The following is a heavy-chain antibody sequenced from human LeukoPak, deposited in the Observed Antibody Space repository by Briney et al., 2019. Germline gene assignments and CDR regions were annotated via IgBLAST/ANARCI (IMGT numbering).Heavy chain of an antibody. CDR2: ISWNSGSI. Sequence: GGSLRLSCAASGFGFDDYAMHWVRQVPGKGLEWVSGISWNSGSIGYADSVQGRFTISRDSSKSTLYLQMNSLRAEDTAIYYCAKNHDSNTYHTDDAFDAWGQGTMVTVSS. J-gene: IGHJ3*01. CDR3: AKNHDSNTYHTDDAFDA. CDR1: GFGFDDYA. D-gene: IGHD2/OR15-2a*01. V-gene: IGHV3-9*01.